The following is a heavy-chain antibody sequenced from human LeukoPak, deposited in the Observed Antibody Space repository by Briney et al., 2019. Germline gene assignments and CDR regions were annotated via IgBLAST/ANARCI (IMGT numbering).Heavy chain of an antibody. V-gene: IGHV4-59*01. CDR2: FSYSGST. Sequence: PSETLSLTCNVSGGSISSYYWTWIRQPPAKGLEWMGFFSYSGSTKYNPSLKSRVTMSVDTSKNQFSLKLSSVTAADTAVYYCARMYSGTSYYFDYWGQGTLVTVSS. D-gene: IGHD1-26*01. CDR1: GGSISSYY. J-gene: IGHJ4*02. CDR3: ARMYSGTSYYFDY.